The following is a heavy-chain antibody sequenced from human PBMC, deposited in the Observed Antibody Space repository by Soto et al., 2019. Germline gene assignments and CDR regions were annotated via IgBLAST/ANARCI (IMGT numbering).Heavy chain of an antibody. CDR3: ARVPAGGNSDYFDY. D-gene: IGHD2-21*02. CDR2: IYYTGST. J-gene: IGHJ4*02. V-gene: IGHV4-30-4*01. Sequence: QVQLQESGPGLVKPSQTLSLTCTVSGGSISSGDYYWSWIRQPPGKGLEWIGYIYYTGSTYYHPSLNSRVTMSVETSKSQFSLKLSSVTAADTAVYYCARVPAGGNSDYFDYWGQGTLVTVSS. CDR1: GGSISSGDYY.